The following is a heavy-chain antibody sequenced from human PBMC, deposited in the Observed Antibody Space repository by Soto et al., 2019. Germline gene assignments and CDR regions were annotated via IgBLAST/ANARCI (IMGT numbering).Heavy chain of an antibody. Sequence: SETLSLTCTVSGGSITGGSISSTTYYWGWMRQPPGKGLEWIASFFIGGNTYYNPSLKSRVTTSVDTSKNQFSLKLNSVTAADTATYYCARLFIVGAPGSYYTGLDVWGQGTTVTVSS. D-gene: IGHD1-26*01. V-gene: IGHV4-39*07. CDR1: GGSITGGSISSTTYY. CDR2: FFIGGNT. J-gene: IGHJ6*02. CDR3: ARLFIVGAPGSYYTGLDV.